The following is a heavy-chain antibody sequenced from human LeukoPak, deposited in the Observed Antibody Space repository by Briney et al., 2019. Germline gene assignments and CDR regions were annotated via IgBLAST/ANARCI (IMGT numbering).Heavy chain of an antibody. CDR3: AREAPALLRYFDWLPIPGGFFDY. J-gene: IGHJ4*02. CDR2: ISAYIGNT. Sequence: ASVKVSCKTSGYIFTTYGISWVRQAPGQGLEWMGWISAYIGNTNYAQKLQGRVTMTTDTSTSTAYMELRSLRSDDTAVHYCAREAPALLRYFDWLPIPGGFFDYWGQGTLVTVSS. D-gene: IGHD3-9*01. V-gene: IGHV1-18*01. CDR1: GYIFTTYG.